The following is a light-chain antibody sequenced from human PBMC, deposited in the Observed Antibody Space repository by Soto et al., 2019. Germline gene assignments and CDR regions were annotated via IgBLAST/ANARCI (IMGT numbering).Light chain of an antibody. CDR3: QHYNSYSEA. V-gene: IGKV1-5*03. Sequence: IQITQSPSTLSGSVGDRVTITCRASQTISSWLAWYQQKPGKAPKLLIYKASTLKSGVPSRFSGSGSGTEFTLTISSLQPDAFATYYCQHYNSYSEAFGQGTKVDIK. CDR1: QTISSW. J-gene: IGKJ1*01. CDR2: KAS.